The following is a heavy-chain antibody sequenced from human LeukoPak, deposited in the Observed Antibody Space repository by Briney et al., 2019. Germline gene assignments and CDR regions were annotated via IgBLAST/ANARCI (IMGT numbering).Heavy chain of an antibody. Sequence: SETLSLTCTVSGGSISSYYWSWIRQPPGKGLEWIGYIYYSGSTNYNPSLKSRVTISVDTSKNQFSLKLSSVTAADTAVYYCATITPPDDSSGYYSDYWGQGTLATVSS. CDR1: GGSISSYY. CDR3: ATITPPDDSSGYYSDY. J-gene: IGHJ4*02. D-gene: IGHD3-22*01. CDR2: IYYSGST. V-gene: IGHV4-59*01.